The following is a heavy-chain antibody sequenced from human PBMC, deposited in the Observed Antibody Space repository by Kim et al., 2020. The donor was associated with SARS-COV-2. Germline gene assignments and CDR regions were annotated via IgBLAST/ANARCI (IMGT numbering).Heavy chain of an antibody. Sequence: GGSLRLSCAASGFTFSGSAMHWVRQAPGKGLEWVARIRSKPSNKDYAYAATGRVTISIDSADYTLTLHMHIQRAEATATYDYSSTRVPGTRLVTWDYF. D-gene: IGHD6-13*01. V-gene: IGHV3-30*04. J-gene: IGHJ4*01. CDR1: GFTFSGSA. CDR2: IRSKPSNK. CDR3: SSTRVPGTRLVTWDYF.